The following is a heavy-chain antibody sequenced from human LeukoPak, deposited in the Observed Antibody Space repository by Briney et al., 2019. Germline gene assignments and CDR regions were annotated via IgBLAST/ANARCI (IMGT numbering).Heavy chain of an antibody. CDR1: GFTFSSYA. CDR3: ARMGTYYYGSGSYYFDY. D-gene: IGHD3-10*01. CDR2: IKQDGSEK. J-gene: IGHJ4*02. V-gene: IGHV3-7*01. Sequence: GGSLRLSCAASGFTFSSYAMHWVRQAPGKGLEWVANIKQDGSEKYYVDSVKGRFTISRDNAKNSLYLQMNSLRAEDTAVYYCARMGTYYYGSGSYYFDYWGQGTLVTVSS.